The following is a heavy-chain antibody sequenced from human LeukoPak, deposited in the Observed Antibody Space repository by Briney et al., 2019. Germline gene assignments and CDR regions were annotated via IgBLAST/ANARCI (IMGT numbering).Heavy chain of an antibody. CDR2: IYYSGST. D-gene: IGHD3-10*01. Sequence: SETLSLTCTVSGGSISRSRYYWGWIRQPPGKGLEWIGSIYYSGSTYYNPSLKSRATTSVDTSKNQFSLKLSSVTAADTAVYYCARESYGSRSYDYYYYYMDVWGKGTTVTVSS. J-gene: IGHJ6*03. CDR1: GGSISRSRYY. CDR3: ARESYGSRSYDYYYYYMDV. V-gene: IGHV4-39*07.